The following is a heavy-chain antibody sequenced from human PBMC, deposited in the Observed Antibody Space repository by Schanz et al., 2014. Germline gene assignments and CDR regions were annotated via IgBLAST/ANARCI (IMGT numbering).Heavy chain of an antibody. CDR3: VRELSGGTFDY. Sequence: QVQLVQSGAEVKKPGASVKVSCKASGYTFTRYYIHWMRQAPGQGLEWLGRFTHISQKFQGRVTMTRDTSSTTAYMELNSLRSDDTAVYYCVRELSGGTFDYWGQGALVTVSS. CDR1: GYTFTRYY. CDR2: FT. J-gene: IGHJ4*02. D-gene: IGHD1-1*01. V-gene: IGHV1-2*06.